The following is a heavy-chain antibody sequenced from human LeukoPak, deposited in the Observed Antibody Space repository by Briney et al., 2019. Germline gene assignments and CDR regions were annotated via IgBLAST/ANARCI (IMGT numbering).Heavy chain of an antibody. CDR3: ASDPNDSSDYAFDI. V-gene: IGHV1-69*13. CDR1: GGTFSSYA. D-gene: IGHD6-19*01. J-gene: IGHJ3*02. Sequence: SVKVSCKASGGTFSSYAISWVRQAPGQGLEWMGGIIPIFGTANYAQKFQGRVTITADESTSTAYMELSGLRSEDTAVYYCASDPNDSSDYAFDIWGQGTMVTVSS. CDR2: IIPIFGTA.